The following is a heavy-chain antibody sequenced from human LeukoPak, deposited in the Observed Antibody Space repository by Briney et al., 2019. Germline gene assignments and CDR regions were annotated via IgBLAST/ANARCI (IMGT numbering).Heavy chain of an antibody. CDR3: ARIRGWEGSRYCYYYYMDV. CDR1: GGFISRYY. D-gene: IGHD1-26*01. CDR2: IYYSGST. J-gene: IGHJ6*03. V-gene: IGHV4-59*01. Sequence: PSETLSLTCTVSGGFISRYYWSWIRQPPGKGLEWIGYIYYSGSTSYDPSLKSRVTISLDTSENQFSLKLTSVTAADTAVYYCARIRGWEGSRYCYYYYMDVWGKGTTVTVSS.